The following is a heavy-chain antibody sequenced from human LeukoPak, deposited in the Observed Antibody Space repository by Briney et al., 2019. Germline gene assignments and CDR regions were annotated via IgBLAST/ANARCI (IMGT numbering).Heavy chain of an antibody. CDR2: VKPGGSER. J-gene: IGHJ4*02. Sequence: GESLKISCAASGFSFSATWMTWVRQAPGKGLECVANVKPGGSERYYLDSVKGRFTVSRDNAKTSLYLQMNSLRVEDTATYYCASDLNHDSGGWGQGTLVTVSS. CDR1: GFSFSATW. D-gene: IGHD3-22*01. CDR3: ASDLNHDSGG. V-gene: IGHV3-7*01.